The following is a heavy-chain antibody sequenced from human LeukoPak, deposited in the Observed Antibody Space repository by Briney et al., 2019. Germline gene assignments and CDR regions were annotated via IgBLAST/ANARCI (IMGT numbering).Heavy chain of an antibody. CDR1: GYTFTGYY. CDR2: INPNTGGT. V-gene: IGHV1-2*02. J-gene: IGHJ6*02. D-gene: IGHD3-10*01. CDR3: ARDPSMVRGVISKRSGMDV. Sequence: ASVKVSCKASGYTFTGYYMHWVRQAPGQGLEWMGWINPNTGGTNYAQKFQGRVTMTRDTSTSTVYMELSSLRSEDTAVYYCARDPSMVRGVISKRSGMDVWGQGTTVTVSS.